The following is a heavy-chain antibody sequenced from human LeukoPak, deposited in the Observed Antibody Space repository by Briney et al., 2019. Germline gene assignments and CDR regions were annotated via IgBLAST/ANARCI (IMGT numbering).Heavy chain of an antibody. CDR2: ISSSSSTI. CDR1: GFTFSSYS. D-gene: IGHD1-26*01. CDR3: TTSTVGATFY. Sequence: GGSLRLSCAASGFTFSSYSMNWVRQAPGKGLEWVSYISSSSSTIYYADSVKGRFTISRDNAKNSLYLQMNSLKTEDTAVYYCTTSTVGATFYWGQGTLVTVSS. J-gene: IGHJ4*02. V-gene: IGHV3-48*01.